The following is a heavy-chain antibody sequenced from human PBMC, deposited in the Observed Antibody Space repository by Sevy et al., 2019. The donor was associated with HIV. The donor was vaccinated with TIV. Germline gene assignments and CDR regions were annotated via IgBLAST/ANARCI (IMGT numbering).Heavy chain of an antibody. Sequence: GGSLRLSCAASGFTFNMYWMTWVRQAPGKGLEWVANIKEDGSGRNYLDSVKGRFTISRDNAKESLYLQINCLRAEDTAVYYCARHCSGGSCYSLLPHYYYGMDVWGQGTTVTVSS. V-gene: IGHV3-7*01. CDR1: GFTFNMYW. D-gene: IGHD2-15*01. CDR2: IKEDGSGR. CDR3: ARHCSGGSCYSLLPHYYYGMDV. J-gene: IGHJ6*02.